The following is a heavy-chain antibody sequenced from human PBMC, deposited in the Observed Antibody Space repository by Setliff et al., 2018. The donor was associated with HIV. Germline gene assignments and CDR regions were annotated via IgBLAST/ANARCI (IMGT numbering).Heavy chain of an antibody. CDR3: ARLGTDCSSTSCYAGWFDP. V-gene: IGHV4-59*08. CDR1: GGSISSYY. D-gene: IGHD2-2*01. J-gene: IGHJ5*02. Sequence: PSETLSLTCTVSGGSISSYYWSWIRQPPGKGLEWIGYIYYSGSTNYNPSLKSRVTISVDTSKNQFSLKLSSVTAADTAVYYCARLGTDCSSTSCYAGWFDPWGQGTLVTVSS. CDR2: IYYSGST.